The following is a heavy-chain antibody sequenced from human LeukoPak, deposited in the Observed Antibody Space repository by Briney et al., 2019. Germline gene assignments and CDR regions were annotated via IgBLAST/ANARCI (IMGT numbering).Heavy chain of an antibody. CDR2: IYYSGST. J-gene: IGHJ3*02. CDR1: GGSISSYY. Sequence: SETLSLTCTVPGGSISSYYWSWIRQPPGKGLEWIGYIYYSGSTNYNPSLKSRVTISVDTSKNQFSLKLSSVTAADTAVYYCARVPGGYYDSSSYYYAFDIWGQGTMVTVSS. D-gene: IGHD3-22*01. CDR3: ARVPGGYYDSSSYYYAFDI. V-gene: IGHV4-59*01.